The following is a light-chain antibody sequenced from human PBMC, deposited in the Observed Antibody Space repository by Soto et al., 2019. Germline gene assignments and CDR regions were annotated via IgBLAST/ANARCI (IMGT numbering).Light chain of an antibody. CDR3: AARDDSLNGRYV. CDR2: SNN. Sequence: QSVLTQPPSASGTPGQTVTISCSVSIPNIGSNPVNWYQQLPGTAPKLLIYSNNQRPSGVTDRFSGSKFGTSAYLAISGLHSEDDAAYYCAARDDSLNGRYVFGPRSLVTVL. CDR1: IPNIGSNP. J-gene: IGLJ1*01. V-gene: IGLV1-44*01.